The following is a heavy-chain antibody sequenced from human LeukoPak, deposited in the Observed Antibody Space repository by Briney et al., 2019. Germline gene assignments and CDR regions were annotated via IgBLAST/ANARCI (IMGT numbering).Heavy chain of an antibody. CDR2: IYYSGST. V-gene: IGHV4-31*03. CDR1: GGSISSGGYY. CDR3: ARDRLDYGDAIDY. J-gene: IGHJ4*02. D-gene: IGHD4-17*01. Sequence: SQTLSLTCTVSGGSISSGGYYWSCIRQHPGKGLEWIGYIYYSGSTYYNPSLKSRVTISVDTSKNQFSLKLSSVTAADTAVYYCARDRLDYGDAIDYWGQGTLVTVSS.